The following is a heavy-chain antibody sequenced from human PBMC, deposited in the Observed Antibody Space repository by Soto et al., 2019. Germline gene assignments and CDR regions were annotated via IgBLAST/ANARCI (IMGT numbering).Heavy chain of an antibody. CDR1: GYSFTSYW. CDR2: IYPGDSDT. Sequence: LGESLKISCKGSGYSFTSYWIGWVRQMPGKGLEWMGIIYPGDSDTRYSPSFQGQVTISADKSISTASLQWSSLKASDTAMYYCATVCVGIAGGRTPCAVCGNGTPVTAS. D-gene: IGHD6-19*01. V-gene: IGHV5-51*01. CDR3: ATVCVGIAGGRTPCAV. J-gene: IGHJ6*03.